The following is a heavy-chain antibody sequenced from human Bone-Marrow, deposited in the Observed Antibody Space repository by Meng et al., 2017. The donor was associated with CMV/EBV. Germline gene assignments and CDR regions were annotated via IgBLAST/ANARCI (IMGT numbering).Heavy chain of an antibody. J-gene: IGHJ4*02. CDR2: IYSGGSST. CDR1: GFTFSSYA. CDR3: ARYCSSTSCYVDY. Sequence: ETLSLTCAASGFTFSSYAMSWVRQAPGKGLEWVSVIYSGGSSTYYADSVTGRFTISRDNSKNSLYLQMNSLRAEDTAVYYCARYCSSTSCYVDYWGQGTLVTVSS. V-gene: IGHV3-23*03. D-gene: IGHD2-2*01.